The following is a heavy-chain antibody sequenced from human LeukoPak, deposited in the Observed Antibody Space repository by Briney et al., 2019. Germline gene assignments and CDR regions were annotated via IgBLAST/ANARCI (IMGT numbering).Heavy chain of an antibody. CDR3: AELGITMIGGV. V-gene: IGHV3-21*01. CDR1: GFTFSDYT. D-gene: IGHD3-10*02. Sequence: GGSLRLSCAASGFTFSDYTINWVRQAPGKGLEWVSSISSSTSYIYYADSVKGRFTISRDNAGKSLYLQMNSLRAEDTAVYYCAELGITMIGGVWGKGTTVTISS. J-gene: IGHJ6*04. CDR2: ISSSTSYI.